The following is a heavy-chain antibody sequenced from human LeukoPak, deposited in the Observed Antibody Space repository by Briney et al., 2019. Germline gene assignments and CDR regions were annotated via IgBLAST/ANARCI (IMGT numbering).Heavy chain of an antibody. CDR2: IYYSGST. D-gene: IGHD1-1*01. J-gene: IGHJ5*02. V-gene: IGHV4-59*01. Sequence: PSETLSLTCTVSGGSISSYYWSWIPQPPGKGLEWIGYIYYSGSTNYNPSLKSRVTISVDTSKNQLSLKLSSVTAGDTAVYYCARGGSTGTNLNWVDPWGQGTLVTVSS. CDR1: GGSISSYY. CDR3: ARGGSTGTNLNWVDP.